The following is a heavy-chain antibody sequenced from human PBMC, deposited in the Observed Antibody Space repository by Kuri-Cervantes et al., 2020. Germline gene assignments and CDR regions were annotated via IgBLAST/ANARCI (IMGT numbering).Heavy chain of an antibody. J-gene: IGHJ5*02. Sequence: GGSLRLSCAASGFTFSSYEMNWVRQAPGKGLEWVANIKQDGSEKYYVDSVKGRFTISRDNAKNSLYLQMNSLRAEDTAVYYCARAGAVIVVFDPWGQGTLVTVSS. CDR3: ARAGAVIVVFDP. D-gene: IGHD3-22*01. V-gene: IGHV3-7*03. CDR2: IKQDGSEK. CDR1: GFTFSSYE.